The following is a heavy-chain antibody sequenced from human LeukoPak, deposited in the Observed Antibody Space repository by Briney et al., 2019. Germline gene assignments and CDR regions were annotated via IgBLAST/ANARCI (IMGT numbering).Heavy chain of an antibody. D-gene: IGHD3-16*01. V-gene: IGHV3-30-3*01. CDR2: ISADGTGK. Sequence: GGSLRLSCAASGFTFSNNAMYWVRQAPGKGLERAAVISADGTGKDYADSVKGRFTISRDNSMNTLYLQMSSLRAEDTAVYYCARETTGFMDYWGPGTLVTVSS. CDR3: ARETTGFMDY. CDR1: GFTFSNNA. J-gene: IGHJ4*02.